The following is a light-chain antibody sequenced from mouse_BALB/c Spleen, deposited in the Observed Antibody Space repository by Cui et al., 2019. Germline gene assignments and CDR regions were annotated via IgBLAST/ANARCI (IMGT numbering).Light chain of an antibody. CDR3: HQWSSYPWT. J-gene: IGKJ1*01. CDR2: STS. Sequence: QIVLIQSPATMSVSLGEEITLTCSASSSVSYMHWYQQKSGTSPKLLIYSTSNLASGVPSRFSGSGSGTFYSLTISSVEAEDAADYYCHQWSSYPWTFGGGTKLEIK. V-gene: IGKV4-80*01. CDR1: SSVSY.